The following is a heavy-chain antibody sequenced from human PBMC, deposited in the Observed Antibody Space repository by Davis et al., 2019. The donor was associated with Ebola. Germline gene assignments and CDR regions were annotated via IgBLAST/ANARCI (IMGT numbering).Heavy chain of an antibody. J-gene: IGHJ5*01. CDR1: GYSFTYNW. D-gene: IGHD6-19*01. CDR3: ARGTGRSGWSLGWFDS. Sequence: AASLKISCQGSGYSFTYNWISWMRQMPGKGLEWMGRIDPSDSYTNYSPSFQGHVTISVDRSINTAYLQWSSLKASDTATYYCARGTGRSGWSLGWFDSWGQGTLVTVSS. V-gene: IGHV5-10-1*01. CDR2: IDPSDSYT.